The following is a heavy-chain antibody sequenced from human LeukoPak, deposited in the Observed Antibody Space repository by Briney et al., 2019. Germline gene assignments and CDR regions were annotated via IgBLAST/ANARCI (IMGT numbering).Heavy chain of an antibody. CDR2: ISTSSTTI. D-gene: IGHD4-23*01. Sequence: GGSLRLSCAASRFTFSSYSMNWVRQAPGKGLEWISYISTSSTTIYYADSVKGRFTISRDNAKNSLYLQMNSLRAEDTAVYYCARDRNYGDNSGWFDPWGQGTLVTVSS. CDR1: RFTFSSYS. J-gene: IGHJ5*02. CDR3: ARDRNYGDNSGWFDP. V-gene: IGHV3-48*04.